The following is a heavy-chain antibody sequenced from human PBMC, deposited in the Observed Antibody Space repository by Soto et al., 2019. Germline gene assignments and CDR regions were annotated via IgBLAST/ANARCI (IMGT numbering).Heavy chain of an antibody. CDR3: ARGSWRDYGDYRVFDY. J-gene: IGHJ4*02. CDR1: GYTFTSYG. V-gene: IGHV1-18*01. D-gene: IGHD4-17*01. CDR2: ISAYNGNT. Sequence: GASVKVSCNASGYTFTSYGISWARQAPGQGLEWMGWISAYNGNTNYAQKLQGRVTMTTDTSTSTAYMELRSLRSDDTAVYYCARGSWRDYGDYRVFDYWGQGTLVTVSS.